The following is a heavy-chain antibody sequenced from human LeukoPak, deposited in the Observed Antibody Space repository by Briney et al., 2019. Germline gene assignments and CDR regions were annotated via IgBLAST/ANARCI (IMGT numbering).Heavy chain of an antibody. J-gene: IGHJ4*02. Sequence: GGTLRLSCAASGFTFSSYGMSWVRQAPGKGLEWVSAISASGGSTYYADSVMGRFTISRDNSKNTLYLQMNSLRAEDTAVYYCAKRGGMYPAHYFDYWGQGTLVTVSS. D-gene: IGHD6-13*01. V-gene: IGHV3-23*01. CDR1: GFTFSSYG. CDR3: AKRGGMYPAHYFDY. CDR2: ISASGGST.